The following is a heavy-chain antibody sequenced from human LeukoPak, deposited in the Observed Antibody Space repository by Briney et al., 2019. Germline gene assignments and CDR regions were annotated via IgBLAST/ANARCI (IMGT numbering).Heavy chain of an antibody. J-gene: IGHJ6*03. V-gene: IGHV3-48*04. CDR1: GFTFSDYS. CDR3: ARGDRYDWDYYYYMDV. CDR2: ISSSGSTI. Sequence: PGGSLRLSCAASGFTFSDYSMNWVRQAPGKGLEWVSYISSSGSTIYYADSVKGRFTISRDNAKNSLYLQMNSLRAEDTAVHYCARGDRYDWDYYYYMDVWGKGTTVTISS. D-gene: IGHD1-20*01.